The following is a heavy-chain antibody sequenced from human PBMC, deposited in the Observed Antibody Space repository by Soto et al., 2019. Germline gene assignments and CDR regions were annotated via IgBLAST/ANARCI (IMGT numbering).Heavy chain of an antibody. D-gene: IGHD6-13*01. J-gene: IGHJ4*02. CDR2: IYYSGST. Sequence: QVQLQESGPGLVKPSQTLSLTCTVSGGSISSGGYYWSWIRQHPGKGLEWIGYIYYSGSTYYNPSPKGRVTITVGTFKNHFSPKLGPVTAADTGVYYVGGGGGTAEVDYWGQGTLVTVSS. CDR1: GGSISSGGYY. V-gene: IGHV4-31*03. CDR3: GGGGGTAEVDY.